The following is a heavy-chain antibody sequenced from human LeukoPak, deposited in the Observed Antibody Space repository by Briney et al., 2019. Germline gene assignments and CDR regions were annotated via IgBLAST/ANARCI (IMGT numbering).Heavy chain of an antibody. D-gene: IGHD3-16*01. CDR2: ISGGGVTT. V-gene: IGHV3-23*01. Sequence: GGSLRLSCVGSGFTSIAYALTWARQAPGKGLEWVSGISGGGVTTYYADSVKGRFTISRNNSKNTLYLQMNSLRADDTAIYYCARNQQLGGHSYYYYGMDVWGQGTTVTVSS. CDR3: ARNQQLGGHSYYYYGMDV. J-gene: IGHJ6*02. CDR1: GFTSIAYA.